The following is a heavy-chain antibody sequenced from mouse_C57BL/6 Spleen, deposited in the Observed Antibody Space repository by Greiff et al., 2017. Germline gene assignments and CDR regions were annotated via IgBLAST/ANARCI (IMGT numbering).Heavy chain of an antibody. J-gene: IGHJ3*01. CDR3: ARDGGTGTGAWFAY. CDR2: ISDGGSYT. CDR1: GFTFSSYA. Sequence: EVQRVESGGGLVKPGGSLKLSCAASGFTFSSYAMSWVRQTPEKRLEWVATISDGGSYTYYPDNVKGRFTISRDNAKNNLYLQMSHLKSEDTAMYYCARDGGTGTGAWFAYWGQGTLVTVSA. D-gene: IGHD4-1*01. V-gene: IGHV5-4*01.